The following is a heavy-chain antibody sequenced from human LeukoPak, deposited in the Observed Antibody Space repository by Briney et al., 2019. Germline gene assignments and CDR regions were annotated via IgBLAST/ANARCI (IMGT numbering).Heavy chain of an antibody. CDR3: ARGGISIFGVVIYMDV. J-gene: IGHJ6*03. CDR1: GFTFEDYN. D-gene: IGHD3-3*01. CDR2: ITWDAGRT. V-gene: IGHV3-43*01. Sequence: EGSLRLSCAASGFTFEDYNIHWVRQVPGKGLEWVSLITWDAGRTFYADSVKGRFTISRDNAKNSLSLQMNSLRVEDTALYYCARGGISIFGVVIYMDVWGKGTTVTVSS.